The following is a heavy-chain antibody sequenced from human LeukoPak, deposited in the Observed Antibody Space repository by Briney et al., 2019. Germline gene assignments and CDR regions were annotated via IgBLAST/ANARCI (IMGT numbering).Heavy chain of an antibody. J-gene: IGHJ6*02. Sequence: GGSLRLSCAASGFTVSSNYMSWVRQAPGKGLEWVSVIYSGGSTYYADSVKGRFTISRDNSKNTLYLQMNSLRAEDTAVYYCAKSWRITMIVVVKGYGMDVWGQGTTVTVSS. CDR2: IYSGGST. V-gene: IGHV3-53*05. CDR3: AKSWRITMIVVVKGYGMDV. D-gene: IGHD3-22*01. CDR1: GFTVSSNY.